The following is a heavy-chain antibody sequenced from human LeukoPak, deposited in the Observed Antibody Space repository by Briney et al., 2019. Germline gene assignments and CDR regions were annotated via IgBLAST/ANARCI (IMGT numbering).Heavy chain of an antibody. J-gene: IGHJ4*02. Sequence: GGSLRLSCAASGFTFIRYGMHWVRQAPGKGLEWVAVISYDGSVKYYADSVKGRFTISRDNSKNTLYLEMNSLRAEDTAVYYCAKGPVSGFRSPFDSWGQGTLVTVSS. D-gene: IGHD1-26*01. CDR1: GFTFIRYG. CDR2: ISYDGSVK. CDR3: AKGPVSGFRSPFDS. V-gene: IGHV3-30*18.